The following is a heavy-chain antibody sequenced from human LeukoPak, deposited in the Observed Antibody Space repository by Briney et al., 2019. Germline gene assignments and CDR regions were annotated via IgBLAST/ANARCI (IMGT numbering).Heavy chain of an antibody. V-gene: IGHV1-8*01. J-gene: IGHJ4*02. CDR2: MNPNRGNT. D-gene: IGHD6-19*01. CDR1: GYTFTSYD. Sequence: GASVKVSCKASGYTFTSYDINWVRQATGQGLEWMGWMNPNRGNTVYAQRFQGRVTMTGNTSISTAYMELSSLRSEDTAVYYCARGGIDAAVAGIGYWGQGTLVTVSS. CDR3: ARGGIDAAVAGIGY.